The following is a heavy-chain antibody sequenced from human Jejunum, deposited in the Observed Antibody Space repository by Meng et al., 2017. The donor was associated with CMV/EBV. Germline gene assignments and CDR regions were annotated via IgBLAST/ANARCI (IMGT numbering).Heavy chain of an antibody. V-gene: IGHV3-74*01. D-gene: IGHD3-10*01. CDR2: IPSAGGEP. CDR3: ASAPSGLGFTEATN. Sequence: SGLSFRSSWMHWVRQSPGKGLLWVSCIPSAGGEPRYADSVKGRFRISRDNGKNTVFLHMDSLRDDDTGVYYCASAPSGLGFTEATNWGQGTLVTSPQ. CDR1: GLSFRSSW. J-gene: IGHJ1*01.